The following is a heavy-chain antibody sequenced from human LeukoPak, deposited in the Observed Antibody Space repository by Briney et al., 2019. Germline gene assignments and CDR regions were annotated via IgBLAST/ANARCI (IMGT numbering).Heavy chain of an antibody. V-gene: IGHV3-7*05. CDR1: GFTFSSYL. D-gene: IGHD1-26*01. J-gene: IGHJ4*02. Sequence: GGSLRLSCAASGFTFSSYLMTWVRQAPGKGLEWVANIKQDGSEKYYVDSVKGRFTISRDNAKNSLYLQMNSLRAEDTAVYYCAREGSYWGNYFDYWGQGTLVTVSS. CDR2: IKQDGSEK. CDR3: AREGSYWGNYFDY.